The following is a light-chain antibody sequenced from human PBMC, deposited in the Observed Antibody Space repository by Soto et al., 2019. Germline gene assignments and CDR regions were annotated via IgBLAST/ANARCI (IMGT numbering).Light chain of an antibody. J-gene: IGKJ1*01. V-gene: IGKV3-20*01. CDR2: GAL. Sequence: EILFTPSPGTLSMSPGEIVVLSCRASQSVSKSFVAWYQQKPGQAPRLLIYGALSRATGIPDRFSGSGYGTDFTLTISRLEPEDFAVYYCLQYGDAIPWTFGQGTKVDI. CDR1: QSVSKSF. CDR3: LQYGDAIPWT.